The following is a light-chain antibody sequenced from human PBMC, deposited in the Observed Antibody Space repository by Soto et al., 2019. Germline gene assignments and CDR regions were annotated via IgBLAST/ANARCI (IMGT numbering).Light chain of an antibody. CDR3: QSYDSSLHVV. V-gene: IGLV1-40*01. CDR1: SSNIGAGYD. J-gene: IGLJ2*01. CDR2: GNS. Sequence: QAVVTQPPSVSGAPGQRVTISCTGSSSNIGAGYDVHWYQQLPGTAPKLLIYGNSNRPSGVPDRFSGSKSGTSASLAIIGLQAEDEADYYCQSYDSSLHVVFGGGTKLTVL.